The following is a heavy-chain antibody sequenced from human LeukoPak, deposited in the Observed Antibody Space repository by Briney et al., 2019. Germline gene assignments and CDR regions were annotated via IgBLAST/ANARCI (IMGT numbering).Heavy chain of an antibody. J-gene: IGHJ4*02. CDR1: GGTFSSYA. D-gene: IGHD5-12*01. CDR2: ILPIFGTA. CDR3: ARALGRGYSGYDYYFDY. Sequence: SVKVSCKASGGTFSSYAISWVRQAPGEGLEWMGGILPIFGTANYAQKFQGRVPITTDEATSTAYMDLSSLRSEDTAVYYCARALGRGYSGYDYYFDYWGQGTLVTVSS. V-gene: IGHV1-69*05.